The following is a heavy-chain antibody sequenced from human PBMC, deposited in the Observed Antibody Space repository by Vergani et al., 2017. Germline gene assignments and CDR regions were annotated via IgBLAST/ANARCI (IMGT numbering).Heavy chain of an antibody. Sequence: QVQLVQSGAEVKKPGASVKVSCKASGGTFSSYAISWVRQAPGQGLEWMGRIIPIFGTANYAQKFQGRVTITADESTSTAYMELSSLRSEDTAVYYCARDPITMVLGVIYYYDGMDVWGQGTTVTVSS. V-gene: IGHV1-69*18. CDR1: GGTFSSYA. CDR3: ARDPITMVLGVIYYYDGMDV. D-gene: IGHD3-10*01. CDR2: IIPIFGTA. J-gene: IGHJ6*02.